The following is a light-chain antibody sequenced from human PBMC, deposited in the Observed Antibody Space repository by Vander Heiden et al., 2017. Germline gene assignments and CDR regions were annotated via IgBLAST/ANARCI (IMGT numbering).Light chain of an antibody. CDR1: SSDVGSYNL. CDR2: EVS. CDR3: CSYAGSSTVV. Sequence: QSALTQPASVSGSPGHSITISCTGTSSDVGSYNLVSWYQQHPGKAPQLMIYEVSKRPSGVSNRFSGSKSGNTASLTISGLQAEDEADYYCCSYAGSSTVVFGGGTKLTVL. V-gene: IGLV2-23*02. J-gene: IGLJ2*01.